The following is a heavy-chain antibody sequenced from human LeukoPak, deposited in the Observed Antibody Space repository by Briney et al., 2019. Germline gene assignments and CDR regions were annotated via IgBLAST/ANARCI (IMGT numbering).Heavy chain of an antibody. D-gene: IGHD6-6*01. CDR1: GFTFSNCA. V-gene: IGHV3-23*01. CDR3: ARDNLYRYSSSSIYYYYGMDV. Sequence: GGSLRLSCAASGFTFSNCAMSWVRQAPEKGLEWVLGISGSGSSTYYADSVKGRFTISRDNSENTLSLQMNSLRAEDTAVYYCARDNLYRYSSSSIYYYYGMDVWGQGTTVTVSS. CDR2: ISGSGSST. J-gene: IGHJ6*02.